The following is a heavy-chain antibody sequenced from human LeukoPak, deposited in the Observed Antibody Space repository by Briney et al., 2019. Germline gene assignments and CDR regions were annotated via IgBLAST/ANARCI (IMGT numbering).Heavy chain of an antibody. Sequence: PSQTLSLTCAVSGGSISSGGYYWGWIRQPPGKGLEWIGSIYYSGSTYDNPSLKSRVTISVDTSKNQFSLKLSSVTAADTAVYYCARDRGSYYYDSSGYHQYFQHWGQGTLVTVSS. CDR3: ARDRGSYYYDSSGYHQYFQH. CDR2: IYYSGST. D-gene: IGHD3-22*01. J-gene: IGHJ1*01. CDR1: GGSISSGGYY. V-gene: IGHV4-39*07.